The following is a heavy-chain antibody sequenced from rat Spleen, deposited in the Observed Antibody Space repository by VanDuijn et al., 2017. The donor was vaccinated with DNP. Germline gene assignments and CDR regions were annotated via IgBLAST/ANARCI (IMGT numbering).Heavy chain of an antibody. CDR3: AEMTTGLDY. J-gene: IGHJ2*01. Sequence: QVQLKESGPGLVQPSQTLSLTCTVSGFSLTSYHVHWVRQPSGKGLEWLGLIWTGGSTEYNSALESRLSISRDTSKSQVFLTMHSLQTDDTAVYYCAEMTTGLDYWGQGVMVTVSS. CDR1: GFSLTSYH. CDR2: IWTGGST. D-gene: IGHD1-7*01. V-gene: IGHV2-30*01.